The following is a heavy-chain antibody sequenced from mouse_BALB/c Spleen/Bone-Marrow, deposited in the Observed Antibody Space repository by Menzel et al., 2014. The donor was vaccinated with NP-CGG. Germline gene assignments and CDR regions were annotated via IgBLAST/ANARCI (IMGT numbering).Heavy chain of an antibody. V-gene: IGHV1-54*01. CDR3: ARWDYAMDY. Sequence: VHLVESGAELVRPGTLVKVSCKASGYAFTNYLIEWVKQRPGQGLEWIGVINPGSGGTNYNEKFKGKATLTADKSSSTAYMQLSSLTSDDSAVYFCARWDYAMDYWGQGTSVTVSS. CDR1: GYAFTNYL. J-gene: IGHJ4*01. CDR2: INPGSGGT.